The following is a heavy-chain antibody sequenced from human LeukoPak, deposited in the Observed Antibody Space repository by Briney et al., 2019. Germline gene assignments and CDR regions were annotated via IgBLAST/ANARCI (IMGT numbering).Heavy chain of an antibody. Sequence: ASVKVSCTASGYTFTSYGISWVRQAPGQGLEWMGWISAYNGNTNYAQKFQGRVTMTTDTSTSTAYMELRSLRSDDTAVYYCARGPVVVPAGTWFDPWGQGTLVTVSS. CDR2: ISAYNGNT. J-gene: IGHJ5*02. V-gene: IGHV1-18*01. CDR3: ARGPVVVPAGTWFDP. CDR1: GYTFTSYG. D-gene: IGHD2-2*01.